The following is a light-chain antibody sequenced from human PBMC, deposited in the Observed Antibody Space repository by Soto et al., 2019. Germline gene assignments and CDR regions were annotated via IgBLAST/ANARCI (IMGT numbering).Light chain of an antibody. Sequence: MQSIQSPSSLYASVADRVTMPCRASRGSSSYLAWYQQKPGKAPKLLVYSASTLQSGVPSRFSGSGSGPDFTLTISSLQPEDSATYFCQQLNSYPQTFGQGTRLE. CDR1: RGSSSY. CDR2: SAS. V-gene: IGKV1-9*01. J-gene: IGKJ5*01. CDR3: QQLNSYPQT.